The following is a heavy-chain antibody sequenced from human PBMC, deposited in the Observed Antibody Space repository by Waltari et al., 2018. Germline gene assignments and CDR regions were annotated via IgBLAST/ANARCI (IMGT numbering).Heavy chain of an antibody. CDR3: ARDGIQLWTTSMDV. D-gene: IGHD5-18*01. J-gene: IGHJ6*02. Sequence: QVQLQQWGAGLLKPSETLSLTCAVYGGSFSGYYWSWIRQPPGKGLEWIGEINHSGSTNYNPSLKSRVTISVDTSKNQFSLKLSSVTAADTAVYYCARDGIQLWTTSMDVWGQGTTVTISS. CDR1: GGSFSGYY. CDR2: INHSGST. V-gene: IGHV4-34*01.